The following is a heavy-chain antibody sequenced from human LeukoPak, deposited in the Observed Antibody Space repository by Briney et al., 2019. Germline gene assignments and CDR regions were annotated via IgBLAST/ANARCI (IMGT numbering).Heavy chain of an antibody. CDR2: INHSGST. Sequence: SETLSLTCAVYGGSFSGYYWSWIRQPPGKGLEWIGEINHSGSTNYNPSLKSRVTISVDTSKNQFSLKLSSVTAADRAVYYCARGDSYGYLTANFFDYWGQGTLVTVSS. J-gene: IGHJ4*02. D-gene: IGHD5-18*01. V-gene: IGHV4-34*01. CDR1: GGSFSGYY. CDR3: ARGDSYGYLTANFFDY.